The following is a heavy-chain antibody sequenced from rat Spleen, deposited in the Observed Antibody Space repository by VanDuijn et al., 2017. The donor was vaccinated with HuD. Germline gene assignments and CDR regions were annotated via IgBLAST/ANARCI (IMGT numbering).Heavy chain of an antibody. CDR2: IDSGGVNS. CDR1: GFTFSDYG. D-gene: IGHD1-12*02. V-gene: IGHV5-29*01. CDR3: ARLYYDGSYYYFDY. Sequence: EVQLEESGGGLVQPGRSLKLSCAASGFTFSDYGMAWVRQAPTKGLEWVASIDSGGVNSFFRDSVKGRFTISRDNAKSTLYLQMDSLRSEDTATYYCARLYYDGSYYYFDYWGQGVMVTVSS. J-gene: IGHJ2*01.